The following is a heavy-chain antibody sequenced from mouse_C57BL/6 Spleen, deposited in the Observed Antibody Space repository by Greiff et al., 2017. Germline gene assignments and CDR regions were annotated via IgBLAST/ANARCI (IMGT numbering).Heavy chain of an antibody. CDR2: ISSRSSTI. V-gene: IGHV5-17*01. J-gene: IGHJ4*01. CDR3: ARPVYYGNPYAMDY. Sequence: EVKLLESGGGLVKPGGSLKLSCAASGFTFSDYGMHWVRQAPEKGLEWVAYISSRSSTIYYADTVKGRFTISRDNAKNTLFLQMTSLRSEDTAMYYCARPVYYGNPYAMDYWGQGTSVTVSS. D-gene: IGHD2-1*01. CDR1: GFTFSDYG.